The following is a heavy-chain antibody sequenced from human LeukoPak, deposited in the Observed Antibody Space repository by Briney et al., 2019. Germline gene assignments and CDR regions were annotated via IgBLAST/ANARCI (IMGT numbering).Heavy chain of an antibody. CDR2: FSTSSGTI. Sequence: GGSLRLSCAASGFTFSSYSMNWVRQAPGKGLEWISYFSTSSGTISYADSVKGRFTISRDNAKNSLYLQMNNLGAEDTAVYYCSRSGVVHGIDFWGQGTLVAVSS. CDR1: GFTFSSYS. J-gene: IGHJ4*02. D-gene: IGHD2-8*01. CDR3: SRSGVVHGIDF. V-gene: IGHV3-48*01.